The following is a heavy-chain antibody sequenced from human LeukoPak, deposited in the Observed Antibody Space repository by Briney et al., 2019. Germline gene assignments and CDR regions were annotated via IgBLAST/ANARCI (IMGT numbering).Heavy chain of an antibody. CDR3: ARGGSAHDAFDI. CDR2: INWNGAST. CDR1: GFTFSTYW. Sequence: GGSLKLSCAASGFTFSTYWMHWVRQAPGKGLEWVSAINWNGASTGYADSVKGRFTISRDNAKNSLYLQMNSLRAEDTAVYYCARGGSAHDAFDIWGQGTMVTVSS. D-gene: IGHD6-6*01. J-gene: IGHJ3*02. V-gene: IGHV3-20*04.